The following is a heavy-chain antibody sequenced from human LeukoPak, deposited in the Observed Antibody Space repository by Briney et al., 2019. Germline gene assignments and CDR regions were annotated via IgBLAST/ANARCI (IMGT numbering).Heavy chain of an antibody. J-gene: IGHJ4*02. D-gene: IGHD1-26*01. V-gene: IGHV4-61*02. Sequence: SGTLSLTCTVSGGSISSASYYWSWIRQPAGKGLEWIGRIYTSGSTNYHPSLKSRVTISVDTSKNQFSLKLSSVTAADTAVYYCAREVLGATSPFDYWGQGTLVTVSS. CDR3: AREVLGATSPFDY. CDR2: IYTSGST. CDR1: GGSISSASYY.